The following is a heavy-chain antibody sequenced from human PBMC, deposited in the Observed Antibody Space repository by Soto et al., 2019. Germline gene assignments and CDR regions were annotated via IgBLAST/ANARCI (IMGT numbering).Heavy chain of an antibody. D-gene: IGHD6-19*01. CDR2: ISSTSSYT. CDR3: ARDLALAGNY. J-gene: IGHJ4*02. Sequence: GGSLRLSCAASGFTFSSYAMNWVRQTQERGLEWVSSISSTSSYTHYADSVKGRFTISRDNANNSLFLRMNSLRAEDTAVYYCARDLALAGNYWGQGALVTVPQ. CDR1: GFTFSSYA. V-gene: IGHV3-21*01.